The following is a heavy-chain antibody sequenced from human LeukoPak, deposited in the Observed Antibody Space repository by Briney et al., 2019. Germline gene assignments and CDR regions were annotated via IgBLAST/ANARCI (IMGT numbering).Heavy chain of an antibody. CDR3: ARDPTVVTPTYFDY. CDR1: GGSISSSSYY. Sequence: PSETLSLTCTVSGGSISSSSYYWGWIRQPPGKGLEWIGSIYYSGSTYYNPSLKSRVTISVDTSKNQFSLKLSSVTAADTAVYYCARDPTVVTPTYFDYWGQGTLVTVSS. D-gene: IGHD4-23*01. J-gene: IGHJ4*02. V-gene: IGHV4-39*07. CDR2: IYYSGST.